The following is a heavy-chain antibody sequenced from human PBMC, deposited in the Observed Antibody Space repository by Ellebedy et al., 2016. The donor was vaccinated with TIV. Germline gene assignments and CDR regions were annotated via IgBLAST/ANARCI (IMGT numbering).Heavy chain of an antibody. J-gene: IGHJ5*02. CDR1: GFIFSNYW. CDR3: AREYCSGGSCYAVFLFDP. Sequence: PGGSLRLSCAASGFIFSNYWMNWVRQAPGKGLEWVANINQDGSEKHYVDSVKGRFTISRDNAKNSVSLQMNSLRAEDTAVYYFAREYCSGGSCYAVFLFDPWGQGTLVTVSS. CDR2: INQDGSEK. D-gene: IGHD2-15*01. V-gene: IGHV3-7*03.